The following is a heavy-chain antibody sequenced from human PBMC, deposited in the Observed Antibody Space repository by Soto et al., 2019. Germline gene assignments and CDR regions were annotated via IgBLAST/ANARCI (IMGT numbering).Heavy chain of an antibody. CDR1: GYTFTTYA. J-gene: IGHJ4*02. V-gene: IGHV1-3*01. CDR2: INAGNGNT. D-gene: IGHD3-9*01. Sequence: QVPLVQSGAEVKTPGASEKVSCKASGYTFTTYAMHWVRQAPGQRLEWMGLINAGNGNTKYSEKFLGRVTITRDTFATTDDVELSRLSSEDTAVNYRARLDLRAVECCGQGTLVTVSS. CDR3: ARLDLRAVEC.